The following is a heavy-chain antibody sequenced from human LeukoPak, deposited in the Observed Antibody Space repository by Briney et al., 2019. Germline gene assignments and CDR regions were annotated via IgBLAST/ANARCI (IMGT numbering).Heavy chain of an antibody. V-gene: IGHV3-23*01. CDR1: GFTFSNYA. Sequence: GGSLRLSCAASGFTFSNYAMTWVRQAPGKGLEWVSGISGSGGGISYAESEKGRFTISRDNSKSTLYLQMNSLRAEDTAVYYCATLAGYFDWFPRGGWFDPWGQGTLVTVSS. D-gene: IGHD3-9*01. CDR2: ISGSGGGI. J-gene: IGHJ5*02. CDR3: ATLAGYFDWFPRGGWFDP.